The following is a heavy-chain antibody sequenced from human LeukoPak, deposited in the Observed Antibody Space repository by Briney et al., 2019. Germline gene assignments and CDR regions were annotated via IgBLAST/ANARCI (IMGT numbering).Heavy chain of an antibody. V-gene: IGHV4-61*01. CDR1: GASISSGSNY. Sequence: SETLSLTCSVSGASISSGSNYWGWIRQPPGKGLEWIGYSYYTGSTKYSPSLQSRVTMSVDTSKNRLSLQLTSVTAADTAVYYCARGSHNLLVWGQGTLVTVSS. CDR2: SYYTGST. CDR3: ARGSHNLLV. D-gene: IGHD1-26*01. J-gene: IGHJ4*02.